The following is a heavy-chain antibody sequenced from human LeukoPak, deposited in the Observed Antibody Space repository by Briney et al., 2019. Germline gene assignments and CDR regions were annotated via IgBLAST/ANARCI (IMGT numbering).Heavy chain of an antibody. CDR1: GGSFSGYY. J-gene: IGHJ5*02. CDR2: INHSGST. Sequence: PSETLSLTCAVYGGSFSGYYWSWIRQPPGQGLEWIGEINHSGSTNYNPSLKSRVTISVDTSKNQFSLKLSSVTAADTAVYYCARQQLQRGHNWFDPWGQGTLVTVSS. CDR3: ARQQLQRGHNWFDP. V-gene: IGHV4-34*01. D-gene: IGHD6-13*01.